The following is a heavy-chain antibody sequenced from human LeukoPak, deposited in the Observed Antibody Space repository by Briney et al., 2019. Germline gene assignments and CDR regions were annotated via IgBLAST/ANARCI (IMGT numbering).Heavy chain of an antibody. D-gene: IGHD3-10*01. J-gene: IGHJ3*02. V-gene: IGHV3-48*04. Sequence: PGGALRLSCAASGFTFSSYSMNWVRQAPGKGLEGVSYISSSSSTIYYADSMKGRFTISRDNAKNSLYLQMNSLRAEDTAVYYCARDRFRAEVRDDAFDMWGQGTMVTVSS. CDR3: ARDRFRAEVRDDAFDM. CDR1: GFTFSSYS. CDR2: ISSSSSTI.